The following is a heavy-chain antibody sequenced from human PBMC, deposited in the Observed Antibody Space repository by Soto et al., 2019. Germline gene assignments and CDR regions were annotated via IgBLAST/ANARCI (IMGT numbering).Heavy chain of an antibody. CDR3: ARDSVVVAAWVGYYYGMDV. CDR1: GFTFSSYA. V-gene: IGHV3-30-3*01. Sequence: QVQLVESGGGVVQPGRSLRLSCAASGFTFSSYAMHRVRQAPGKGLEWVAVISYDGSNKYYADSVKGRFTISRDNSKNTLYLQMNSLRAEDTAVYYCARDSVVVAAWVGYYYGMDVWGQGTTVTVSS. J-gene: IGHJ6*02. CDR2: ISYDGSNK. D-gene: IGHD2-15*01.